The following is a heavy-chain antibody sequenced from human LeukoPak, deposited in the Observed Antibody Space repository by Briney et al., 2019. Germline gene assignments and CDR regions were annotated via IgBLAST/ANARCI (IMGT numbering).Heavy chain of an antibody. V-gene: IGHV4-34*01. Sequence: NPSETLSLTCAVYGGSFRGYYWSWIRQPPGRGLEWIGEINHSGSTNYNPSLKSRVTISVDTSKNQFSLKLSSVTAADTAVYYCARGKVNNWFDPWGQGTLVTVSS. CDR3: ARGKVNNWFDP. D-gene: IGHD2-21*01. CDR1: GGSFRGYY. J-gene: IGHJ5*02. CDR2: INHSGST.